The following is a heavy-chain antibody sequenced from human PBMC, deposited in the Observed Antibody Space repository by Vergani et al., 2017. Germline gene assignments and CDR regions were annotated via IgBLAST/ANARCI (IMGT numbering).Heavy chain of an antibody. V-gene: IGHV3-23*01. CDR3: ARGWGSGGRSGAFDI. CDR1: GFPFSSYA. J-gene: IGHJ3*02. CDR2: ISGSGGST. D-gene: IGHD3-16*01. Sequence: EVQMLESGGGLVQPGGSLRLSCAASGFPFSSYAMSWVRQAPGKGLEWVSAISGSGGSTYYADSVKGRFTISRDNSKNTLYLEMNSLRAEDTAVYYCARGWGSGGRSGAFDIWGQGTMVTVSS.